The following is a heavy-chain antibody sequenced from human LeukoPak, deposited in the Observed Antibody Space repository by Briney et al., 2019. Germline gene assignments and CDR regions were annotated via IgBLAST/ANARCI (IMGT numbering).Heavy chain of an antibody. D-gene: IGHD3-16*02. V-gene: IGHV3-23*01. Sequence: PGGSLRLSCAASGFTFSSYTMSWVRQAPGQGLEWVSAISGSGGSTYYADSVKGRFTISRDNAKNSLYLQMNSLRDEDTAVYYCARDAAGLYDYVWGSYRSGAFDIWGQGTMVTVSS. CDR3: ARDAAGLYDYVWGSYRSGAFDI. CDR2: ISGSGGST. J-gene: IGHJ3*02. CDR1: GFTFSSYT.